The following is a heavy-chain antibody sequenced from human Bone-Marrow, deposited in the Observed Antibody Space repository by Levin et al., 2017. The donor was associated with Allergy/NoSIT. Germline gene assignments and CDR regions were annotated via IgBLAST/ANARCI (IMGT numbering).Heavy chain of an antibody. CDR2: ISYDGSNK. CDR1: GFTFSSSA. V-gene: IGHV3-30-3*01. Sequence: LSLTCAASGFTFSSSAMHWVRQAPGKGLEWVAVISYDGSNKYYADSVKGRFTISRDNSKNTLYLQMNSLRAEDTAVYYCARADYYGSGSYPYYYYGMDVWGQGTTVTVSS. D-gene: IGHD3-10*01. CDR3: ARADYYGSGSYPYYYYGMDV. J-gene: IGHJ6*02.